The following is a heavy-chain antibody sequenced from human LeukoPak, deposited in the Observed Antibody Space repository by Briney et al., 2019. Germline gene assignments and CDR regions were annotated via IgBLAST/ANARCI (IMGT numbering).Heavy chain of an antibody. CDR1: GGSISSSSFY. Sequence: SETLSLTRSVSGGSISSSSFYWGWIRHPPGKGLEWIGGIFYIGSTYYNPSLKSRVTISVDTSKNQYSLKLSSVTAADTAVYYCGRNLRRTGGDYWGQGTLVT. CDR2: IFYIGST. CDR3: GRNLRRTGGDY. D-gene: IGHD4-17*01. J-gene: IGHJ4*02. V-gene: IGHV4-39*01.